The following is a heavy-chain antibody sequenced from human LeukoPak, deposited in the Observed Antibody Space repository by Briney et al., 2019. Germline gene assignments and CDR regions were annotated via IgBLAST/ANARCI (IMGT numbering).Heavy chain of an antibody. D-gene: IGHD5-24*01. Sequence: SETLTLTCTVSGGTISTYYWSWIRQTPGKGLEWIWYIFYSGSTADYASVMRRVTISADTSRNKLSLKLRSVIAADTPAYYCAVRADGYPYYLDVWGQGTLVTVSS. V-gene: IGHV4-59*08. J-gene: IGHJ4*02. CDR3: AVRADGYPYYLDV. CDR1: GGTISTYY. CDR2: IFYSGST.